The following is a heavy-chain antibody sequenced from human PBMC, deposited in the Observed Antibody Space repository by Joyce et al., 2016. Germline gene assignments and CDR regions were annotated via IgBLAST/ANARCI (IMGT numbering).Heavy chain of an antibody. CDR1: GDSVSSNSVA. J-gene: IGHJ3*01. D-gene: IGHD1-26*01. V-gene: IGHV6-1*01. Sequence: QVQLHQSGPGLVKPSQTLSLTCAISGDSVSSNSVAWNWIRQSPSRGLEWLGMTYFRSRWYNDYAVSMRGRITINPDTSKNQFSLQLDSMTPEDSAIYYCGRGIRNAFDFWGQGTTVIVSS. CDR3: GRGIRNAFDF. CDR2: TYFRSRWYN.